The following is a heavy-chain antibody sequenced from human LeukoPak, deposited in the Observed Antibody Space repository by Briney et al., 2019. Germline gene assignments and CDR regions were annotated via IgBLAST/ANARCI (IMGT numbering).Heavy chain of an antibody. J-gene: IGHJ4*02. CDR2: IFGSGGSP. CDR1: GFTFGSYA. Sequence: GGSLRLSCEASGFTFGSYAMYWVRQAPGKGLEWVAGIFGSGGSPHYADSVKGRFTISRDNSKNTVYLQMNSLRGDDTAVYYCAKYGVVARPHYLDYWGQGTLVTVSS. CDR3: AKYGVVARPHYLDY. V-gene: IGHV3-23*01. D-gene: IGHD3-22*01.